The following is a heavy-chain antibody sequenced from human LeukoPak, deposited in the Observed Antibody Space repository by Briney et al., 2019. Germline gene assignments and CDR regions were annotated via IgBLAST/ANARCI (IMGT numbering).Heavy chain of an antibody. D-gene: IGHD5-18*01. Sequence: GGSLRLSCATSGLAFSNFWMYWVRQAPGKGLVWVSRINSDGSSTSYADSVKGRFTISRDNAKNSLYLQMNSLRAEDTALYYCAKVGRGYSYGYGAFDIWGQGTMVTVSS. CDR1: GLAFSNFW. CDR2: INSDGSST. J-gene: IGHJ3*02. V-gene: IGHV3-74*01. CDR3: AKVGRGYSYGYGAFDI.